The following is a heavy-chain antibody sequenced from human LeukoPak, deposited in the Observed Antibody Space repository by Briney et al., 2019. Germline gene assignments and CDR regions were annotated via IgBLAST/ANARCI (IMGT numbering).Heavy chain of an antibody. V-gene: IGHV1-46*01. CDR2: INPSGGST. Sequence: ASVKVSCKASGYTFTSYYMHWVRQAPGQGLEWMGIINPSGGSTSYAQKFQGRVTMTRDTSTSTVYMELSSLRSEDAAVYYCASSKTHQPQVAGTGTNFIDYWGQGTLVTVSS. D-gene: IGHD6-19*01. J-gene: IGHJ4*02. CDR3: ASSKTHQPQVAGTGTNFIDY. CDR1: GYTFTSYY.